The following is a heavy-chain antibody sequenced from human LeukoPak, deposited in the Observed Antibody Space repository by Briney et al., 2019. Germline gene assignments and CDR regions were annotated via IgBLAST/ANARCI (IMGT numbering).Heavy chain of an antibody. J-gene: IGHJ3*02. V-gene: IGHV4-59*08. CDR1: GGSISSYY. Sequence: PSETLSLTCTVSGGSISSYYWSWIRQPPGKGLEWIGYIYYSGSTNYNPSLKSRVTISVDTSKNQFSLKLSSVTAADTAVYYCARLEGTTESLWFGELSERAFDIWGQGTMVTVSS. D-gene: IGHD3-10*01. CDR3: ARLEGTTESLWFGELSERAFDI. CDR2: IYYSGST.